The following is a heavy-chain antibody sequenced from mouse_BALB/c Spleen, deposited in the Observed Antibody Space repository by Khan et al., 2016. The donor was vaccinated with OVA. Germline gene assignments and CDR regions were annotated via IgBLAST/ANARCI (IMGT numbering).Heavy chain of an antibody. Sequence: QVQLQQSGPELVKPGASVKLSCKASGFTFINYYIHWVKQRPGQGLEWIGWIYPGDGRTKYNEKFKGKTTLTTDKSSSTTYMLLSSLTSEDSAIYFSAIRYYGSFWYFDVWGAGTTVTVSS. D-gene: IGHD1-1*01. V-gene: IGHV1S56*01. CDR2: IYPGDGRT. J-gene: IGHJ1*01. CDR3: AIRYYGSFWYFDV. CDR1: GFTFINYY.